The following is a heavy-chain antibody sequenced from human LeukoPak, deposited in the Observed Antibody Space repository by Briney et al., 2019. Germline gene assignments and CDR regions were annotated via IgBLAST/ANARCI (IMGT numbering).Heavy chain of an antibody. V-gene: IGHV4-30-2*01. CDR3: ARGWTGGDFEY. CDR1: GDRINSGGYH. Sequence: SETLSLTCAVSGDRINSGGYHWSWIRQPPGKGLEWIGYMYQSGATYYSPSLKSRVAISPDTSKNQFSLRLTSVTAADTAVYFCARGWTGGDFEYRGQGILVTVSS. CDR2: MYQSGAT. D-gene: IGHD1-14*01. J-gene: IGHJ1*01.